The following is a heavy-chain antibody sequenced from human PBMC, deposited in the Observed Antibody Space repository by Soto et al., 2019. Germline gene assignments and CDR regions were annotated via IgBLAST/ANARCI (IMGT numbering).Heavy chain of an antibody. V-gene: IGHV3-66*01. Sequence: GGSLRLSCAASGFTVSSNYMSWVRQAPGKGLEWVSVIYSGGSTYYADSVKGRFTISRDNSKNTLYLQMNSLRAEDTAVYYCARDSDYYDSSGYKTGYWGQGTLVTVSS. CDR1: GFTVSSNY. CDR3: ARDSDYYDSSGYKTGY. J-gene: IGHJ4*02. CDR2: IYSGGST. D-gene: IGHD3-22*01.